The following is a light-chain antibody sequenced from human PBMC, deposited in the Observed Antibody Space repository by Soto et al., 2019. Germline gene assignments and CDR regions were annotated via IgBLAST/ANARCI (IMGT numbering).Light chain of an antibody. CDR3: QQFANSQLI. V-gene: IGKV3-20*01. J-gene: IGKJ4*01. Sequence: IVLTQSPGTVAVSPGERVTLSCRASQSVASAYLDWYQKRAGQAPRLLLFGASTKAPGIPDRFSGSGAGTDFTLTISSLEPEDSAVYYCQQFANSQLIFGAGTKVDI. CDR1: QSVASAY. CDR2: GAS.